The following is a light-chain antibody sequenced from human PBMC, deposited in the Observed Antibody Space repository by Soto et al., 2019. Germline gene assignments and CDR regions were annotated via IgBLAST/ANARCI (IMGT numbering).Light chain of an antibody. CDR3: QQYNSWPLT. J-gene: IGKJ4*01. Sequence: EFLITQSPIPLSLSPASLSALFLRASQSVGSDLAWYRQKPGQAPRLVIYDIFTRATGVPTRISGSGSGTEFTLTISSLQSEDFAVYYCQQYNSWPLTFGRGTKVDIK. CDR2: DIF. V-gene: IGKV3D-15*01. CDR1: QSVGSD.